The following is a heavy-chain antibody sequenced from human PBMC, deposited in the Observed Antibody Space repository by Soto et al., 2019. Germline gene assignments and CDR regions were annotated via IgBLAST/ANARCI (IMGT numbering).Heavy chain of an antibody. V-gene: IGHV4-31*03. Sequence: QVQLQESGPGLVKPSQTLSLTCTVSGASISSGAYYWTWIRQQPGKGLEWVGYIYYTGNNYYNPSPSRRISRSIATSNNPCSVRLSSVTAADTAVYYCAAGSGTHYGLATGFEFWGLGTLVTVSP. J-gene: IGHJ4*02. CDR1: GASISSGAYY. CDR2: IYYTGNN. CDR3: AAGSGTHYGLATGFEF. D-gene: IGHD3-10*01.